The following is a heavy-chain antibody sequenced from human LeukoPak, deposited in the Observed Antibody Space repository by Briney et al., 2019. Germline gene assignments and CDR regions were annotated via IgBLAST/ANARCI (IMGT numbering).Heavy chain of an antibody. J-gene: IGHJ5*01. CDR3: ARGRGSGHKENWFDS. CDR2: MNPNSGNT. D-gene: IGHD6-19*01. Sequence: AAVKVSCKASGYTFTTYDINWVRQATGQWLEWMGWMNPNSGNTGYTQKFQGGAPMTRNTSISPAYMELSSLRSEDTAVYYCARGRGSGHKENWFDSWGQGTLVTVSS. V-gene: IGHV1-8*01. CDR1: GYTFTTYD.